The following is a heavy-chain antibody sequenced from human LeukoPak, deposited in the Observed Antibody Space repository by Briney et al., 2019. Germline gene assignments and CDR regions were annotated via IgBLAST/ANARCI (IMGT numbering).Heavy chain of an antibody. CDR3: VRVISGSYAFDI. Sequence: GGSLRLSCAASGFIFSDHYMDWVRQAPGKGLDWVGRSRNKANSYTTEYAASVKGRFTISRDDSKNSLYLQMSSLKTEETAVYYCVRVISGSYAFDIWGQGTMVTVSS. CDR2: SRNKANSYTT. CDR1: GFIFSDHY. V-gene: IGHV3-72*01. J-gene: IGHJ3*02. D-gene: IGHD1-26*01.